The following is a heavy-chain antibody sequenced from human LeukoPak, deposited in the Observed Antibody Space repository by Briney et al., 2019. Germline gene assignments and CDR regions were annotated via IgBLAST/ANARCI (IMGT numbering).Heavy chain of an antibody. J-gene: IGHJ4*02. CDR1: GGSISSYY. Sequence: SETLSLTCTVSGGSISSYYWSWIRQPPGKGLEWIGYIYYSGSTNYNPSLKSRVTISVDTSKNQFSLKLSSVTAADTAVYYCARAAVAAAGIVLDYWGQGTLVTVSS. CDR3: ARAAVAAAGIVLDY. CDR2: IYYSGST. V-gene: IGHV4-59*01. D-gene: IGHD6-13*01.